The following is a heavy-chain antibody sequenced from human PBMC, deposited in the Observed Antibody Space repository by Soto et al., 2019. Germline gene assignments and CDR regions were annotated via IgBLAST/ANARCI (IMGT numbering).Heavy chain of an antibody. J-gene: IGHJ5*02. CDR2: ISAYNGNT. CDR1: GYTFTSYG. V-gene: IGHV1-18*04. CDR3: AREYSMVMVRGTTAWFDP. Sequence: ASVKVSCKASGYTFTSYGISWVRQAPGQGLEWMGWISAYNGNTNYAQKLQGRVTMTTDTSTSTAYMELRSLRSDDTAVYYCAREYSMVMVRGTTAWFDPWGQGTLVTVYS. D-gene: IGHD3-10*01.